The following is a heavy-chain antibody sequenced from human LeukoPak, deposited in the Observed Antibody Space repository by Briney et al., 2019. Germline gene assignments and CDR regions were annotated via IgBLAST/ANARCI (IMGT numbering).Heavy chain of an antibody. D-gene: IGHD3-10*01. CDR1: GGSFSGYY. J-gene: IGHJ6*02. CDR3: ARGGHGSGSLYYYYGMDV. Sequence: SETLSLTCAVYGGSFSGYYWSWIRQPPGKGLEGIGEINHSGSTNYNASLKSRVTISVDTSKNQFSLKLSSVTAADTAVYYCARGGHGSGSLYYYYGMDVWGQGTTVTVSS. CDR2: INHSGST. V-gene: IGHV4-34*01.